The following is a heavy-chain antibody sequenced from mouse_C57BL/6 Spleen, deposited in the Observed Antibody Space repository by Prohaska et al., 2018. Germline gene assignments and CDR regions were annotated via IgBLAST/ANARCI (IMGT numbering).Heavy chain of an antibody. Sequence: EVQLLETGGGLVQPGGSRGLSCEGSGFTFSGFWMSWVRQTPGKTLEWIGDMNSDGRAMNYVPSIKVRCTNFRDNDKSTLYLKMSNVRSEDTATYFCMRDGSSYWYFDVWGTGTTVTVSS. CDR2: MNSDGRAM. J-gene: IGHJ1*03. CDR1: GFTFSGFW. CDR3: MRDGSSYWYFDV. V-gene: IGHV11-2*01. D-gene: IGHD1-1*01.